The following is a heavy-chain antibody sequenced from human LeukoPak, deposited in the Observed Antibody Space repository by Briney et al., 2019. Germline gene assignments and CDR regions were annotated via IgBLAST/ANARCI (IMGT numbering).Heavy chain of an antibody. CDR2: IYYSGST. CDR3: ARDTYGGDY. CDR1: GGSISTYY. D-gene: IGHD4-23*01. J-gene: IGHJ4*02. V-gene: IGHV4-59*01. Sequence: PSETLSLTCTVSGGSISTYYWTWIRQPPGKGLEWIGYIYYSGSTNYNPSLKSRVAMSVDTSKNQISLKLSSVTAADTAVYYCARDTYGGDYWGQGTLVTVSS.